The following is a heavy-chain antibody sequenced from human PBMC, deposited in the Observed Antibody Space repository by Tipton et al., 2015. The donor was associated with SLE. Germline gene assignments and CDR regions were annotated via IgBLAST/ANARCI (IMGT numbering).Heavy chain of an antibody. J-gene: IGHJ4*02. CDR1: GFTFSSYEMN. CDR3: ARAVGATGWFDY. Sequence: LRLSCAASGFTFSSYEMNWVRQPPGKGLEWIGYIYYSGSTYYNPSLKSRVTISVDTSKNQFSLQLNSVTPEDTAVYYCARAVGATGWFDYWGQGTLVTVSS. V-gene: IGHV4-59*06. CDR2: IYYSGST. D-gene: IGHD1-26*01.